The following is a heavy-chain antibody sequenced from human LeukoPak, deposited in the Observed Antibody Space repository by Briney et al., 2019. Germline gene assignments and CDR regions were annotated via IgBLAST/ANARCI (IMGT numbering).Heavy chain of an antibody. Sequence: RAGGSLRLSCAASGFTFTGYWMHWVRQAPGKGLVWVSRINSDGSSTSYADSVKGRFTISRDNAKNTLYLQMNSLRAEDTAVYYCARDGYYDSSGFDDAFDIWGQGTMVTVSS. CDR1: GFTFTGYW. D-gene: IGHD3-22*01. J-gene: IGHJ3*02. V-gene: IGHV3-74*01. CDR3: ARDGYYDSSGFDDAFDI. CDR2: INSDGSST.